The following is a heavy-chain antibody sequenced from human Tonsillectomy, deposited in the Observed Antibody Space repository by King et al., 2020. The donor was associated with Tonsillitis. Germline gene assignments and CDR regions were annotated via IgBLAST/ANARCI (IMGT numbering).Heavy chain of an antibody. CDR2: IYHSGST. CDR3: AREVATARWFDP. V-gene: IGHV4-38-2*02. J-gene: IGHJ5*02. Sequence: QLQESGPGLVKPSETLSLTCAVSGYSISSGYYWGWIRQPPGKGLEWIGSIYHSGSTYYNPSLKSRVTIAVDTTKNKFSLKLSSVTAADTAVYYCAREVATARWFDPWGQGTLVTVSS. D-gene: IGHD6-6*01. CDR1: GYSISSGYY.